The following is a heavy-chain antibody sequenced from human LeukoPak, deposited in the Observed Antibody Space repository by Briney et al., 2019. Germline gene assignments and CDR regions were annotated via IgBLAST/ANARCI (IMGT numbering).Heavy chain of an antibody. CDR1: GFTFNSYA. Sequence: GGSLRLSCPASGFTFNSYAMHWVRQAPGKGLEWVAVISYDGSNKYYADSVKGRFTISRDNAKNSLYMQMNSLRAEDTAVYYCERRRTGNNYFDYWGQGALVTVSS. J-gene: IGHJ4*02. CDR3: ERRRTGNNYFDY. CDR2: ISYDGSNK. D-gene: IGHD1-1*01. V-gene: IGHV3-30*04.